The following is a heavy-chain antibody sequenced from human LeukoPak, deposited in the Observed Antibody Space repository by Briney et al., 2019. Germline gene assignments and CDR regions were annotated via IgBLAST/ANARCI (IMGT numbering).Heavy chain of an antibody. J-gene: IGHJ3*02. CDR2: ISSSSSYT. Sequence: GGSLRLSCAASGFTFSDYYMSWIRQAPGKGLEWVSYISSSSSYTNYADSVKGRFTISRDNSKNTLYLQMNSLRAEDTAVYYCARVGSSGWYAFDIWGQGTMVTVSS. D-gene: IGHD6-19*01. CDR3: ARVGSSGWYAFDI. V-gene: IGHV3-11*06. CDR1: GFTFSDYY.